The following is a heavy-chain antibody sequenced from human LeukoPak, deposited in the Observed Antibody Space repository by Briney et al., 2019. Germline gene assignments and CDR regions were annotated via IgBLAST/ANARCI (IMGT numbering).Heavy chain of an antibody. V-gene: IGHV3-21*01. CDR3: ARDPRAYCGGDCYLGFDP. CDR1: GFTFSSYS. D-gene: IGHD2-21*02. J-gene: IGHJ5*02. CDR2: ISSSSSYI. Sequence: SGGSLKLSRAASGFTFSSYSMNWVRQAPGKGLEWVSSISSSSSYIYYADSVKGRFTISRDNAKNSLYLQMNSLRAEDTAVYYCARDPRAYCGGDCYLGFDPWGQGTLVTVSS.